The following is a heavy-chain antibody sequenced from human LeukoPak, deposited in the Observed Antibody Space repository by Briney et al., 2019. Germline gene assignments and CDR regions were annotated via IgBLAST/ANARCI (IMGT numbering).Heavy chain of an antibody. CDR3: AREEMVTIDPYFDY. Sequence: SETLSLTCTVSGGSIRSYYWSWIRQPPGKGLEWIGYIYYSGTTNYNPSLKSRVIISIDTSKNQFSLKLSSVTAADTAVYYCAREEMVTIDPYFDYWGQGTLVTVSS. CDR1: GGSIRSYY. CDR2: IYYSGTT. V-gene: IGHV4-59*12. J-gene: IGHJ4*02. D-gene: IGHD5-24*01.